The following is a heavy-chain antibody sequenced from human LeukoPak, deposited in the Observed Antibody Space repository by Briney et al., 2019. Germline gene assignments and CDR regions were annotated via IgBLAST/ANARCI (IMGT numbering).Heavy chain of an antibody. CDR1: GSSFTSYW. CDR2: IYPGDSDT. V-gene: IGHV5-51*01. J-gene: IGHJ5*01. D-gene: IGHD6-13*01. CDR3: ARDRNSSSLANWFDP. Sequence: PGESLQISCQGSGSSFTSYWIGWVRQMPGKGLEWMGIIYPGDSDTRYSPSFQGQVTISADKSINTAYLQWSSPKASDTAMYYGARDRNSSSLANWFDPWGQGTLVTVSS.